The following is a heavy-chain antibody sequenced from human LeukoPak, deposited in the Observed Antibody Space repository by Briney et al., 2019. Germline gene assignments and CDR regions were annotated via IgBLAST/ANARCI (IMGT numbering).Heavy chain of an antibody. V-gene: IGHV4-39*01. CDR3: ASPLGTSLDY. D-gene: IGHD1-1*01. Sequence: SETLSLTCTVSGGSISSSSYYWGWIRQPPGKGLEWIVSIYYSGSTYYNPSLKSRVTISVDTSKNQFPLKLSSVTAADTAVYYCASPLGTSLDYWGQGTLVTVSS. CDR2: IYYSGST. J-gene: IGHJ4*02. CDR1: GGSISSSSYY.